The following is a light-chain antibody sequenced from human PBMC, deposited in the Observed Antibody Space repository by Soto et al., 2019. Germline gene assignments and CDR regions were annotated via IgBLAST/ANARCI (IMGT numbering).Light chain of an antibody. CDR3: QQYNSYSGT. CDR2: DAS. Sequence: DIQMTQSPSTLSASVGDGVTITCRASQSISSWLAWYQQKPGKAPKLLIYDASSLESGVPSRFSGSGSGTEFTLTISSLQPDDFATYYCQQYNSYSGTFGQGTKVAMK. J-gene: IGKJ1*01. V-gene: IGKV1-5*01. CDR1: QSISSW.